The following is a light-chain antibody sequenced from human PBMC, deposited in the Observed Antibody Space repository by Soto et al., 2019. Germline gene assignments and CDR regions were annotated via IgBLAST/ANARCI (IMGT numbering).Light chain of an antibody. CDR1: QAINNY. J-gene: IGKJ1*01. CDR2: DAS. Sequence: DIQMTQSPSSLSASVGDRVTINCQASQAINNYLHWYQQKPGNAPKMLIYDASNLEKGAPSRFSGGGSGTVFPFDISSLHPEYVATYYCQHHHNLPHFGQGTKVDI. V-gene: IGKV1-33*01. CDR3: QHHHNLPH.